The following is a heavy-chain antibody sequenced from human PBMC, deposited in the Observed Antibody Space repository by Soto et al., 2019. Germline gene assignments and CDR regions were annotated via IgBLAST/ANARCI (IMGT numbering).Heavy chain of an antibody. CDR1: GGTFSSYA. J-gene: IGHJ5*02. CDR3: AREIINRVILAAPNWFDP. V-gene: IGHV1-69*01. Sequence: QVQLVQSGAEVKKPGSSVKVSCKASGGTFSSYAISWVRQAPGQGLEWMGGIIPIFGTANYAQKFQGRVTITADESTSTASMELSSLRCENTAVYYCAREIINRVILAAPNWFDPWGQGTLVTVSS. D-gene: IGHD6-6*01. CDR2: IIPIFGTA.